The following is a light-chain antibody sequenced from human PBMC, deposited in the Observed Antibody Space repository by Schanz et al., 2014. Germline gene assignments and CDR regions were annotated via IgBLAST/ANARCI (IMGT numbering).Light chain of an antibody. CDR3: QQYNNWPWT. CDR1: QSVRSTY. V-gene: IGKV3D-15*01. J-gene: IGKJ1*01. Sequence: EIVLTQSPGTLSLSPGERATFSCRASQSVRSTYFAWYQHIPGQAPRLLIYGASSRATGIPDRFSGSGSGTEFTLTISSLQSEDFAVYYCQQYNNWPWTFGQGTKVEIK. CDR2: GAS.